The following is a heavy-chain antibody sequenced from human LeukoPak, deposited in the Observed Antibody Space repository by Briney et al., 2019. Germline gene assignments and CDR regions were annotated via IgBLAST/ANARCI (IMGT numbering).Heavy chain of an antibody. CDR3: ARSEGYYDSSGYPD. J-gene: IGHJ4*02. D-gene: IGHD3-22*01. Sequence: GGSLRLSCAASGFTVSSNYMSWVRRAPGKGLEWVSVIYSGGSTYYADSVKGRFTISRDNSKNTLYLQMNSLRAEDTAVYYCARSEGYYDSSGYPDWGQGTLVTVSS. CDR1: GFTVSSNY. V-gene: IGHV3-53*01. CDR2: IYSGGST.